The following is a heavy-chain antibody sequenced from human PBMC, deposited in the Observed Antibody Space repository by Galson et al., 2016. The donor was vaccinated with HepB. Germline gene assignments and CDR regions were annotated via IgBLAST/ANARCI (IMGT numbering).Heavy chain of an antibody. Sequence: SLRLSCAASGFSFSSYAMDWVRQAPGKGLEFVSGITTNGDTRDYADYVKGRFTISRDNSKNTLYLEMSSLRAEDTAVYYWVKDRVRDGHPKFDYWGQGTLVTVSS. CDR2: ITTNGDTR. V-gene: IGHV3-64D*06. D-gene: IGHD5-24*01. CDR3: VKDRVRDGHPKFDY. CDR1: GFSFSSYA. J-gene: IGHJ4*02.